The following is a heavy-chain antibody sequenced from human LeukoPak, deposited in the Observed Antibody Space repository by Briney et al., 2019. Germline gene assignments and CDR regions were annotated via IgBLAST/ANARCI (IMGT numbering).Heavy chain of an antibody. V-gene: IGHV4-4*07. CDR3: ARGVKQQLVRDNWFDP. Sequence: SETLSPTCTVSGGSISSYYWSWIRQPAGKGLEWIGRIYTSGSTNYNPSLKSRVTISVDKSKNQFSLKLSSVTAADTAVYYCARGVKQQLVRDNWFDPWGQGTLVTVSS. J-gene: IGHJ5*02. CDR2: IYTSGST. D-gene: IGHD6-13*01. CDR1: GGSISSYY.